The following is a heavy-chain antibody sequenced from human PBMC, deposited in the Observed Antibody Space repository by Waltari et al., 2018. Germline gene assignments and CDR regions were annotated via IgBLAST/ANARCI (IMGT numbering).Heavy chain of an antibody. Sequence: QIPGQGMEWVSGISWNSGKTAYADSVKGRFTIFRDTAKNSLYLQMNSLRPEDTALYYCAKKRTTYYDSTGGAFFDCWGQGSLVTVSP. CDR3: AKKRTTYYDSTGGAFFDC. CDR2: ISWNSGKT. J-gene: IGHJ4*02. D-gene: IGHD3-22*01. V-gene: IGHV3-9*01.